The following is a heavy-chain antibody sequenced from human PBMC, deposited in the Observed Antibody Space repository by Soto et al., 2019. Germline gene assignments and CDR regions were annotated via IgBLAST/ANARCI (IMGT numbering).Heavy chain of an antibody. V-gene: IGHV5-51*01. CDR3: ATWRGGSWFDY. Sequence: GESLKISCKGSGYSFSTYWIAWVRQMPGKGLEWMGSIYFGDSNTRYSPSFQGQVTISADKSISTAYLRWSSLKASDTAMYYCATWRGGSWFDYWGQGTLVTVSS. CDR2: IYFGDSNT. D-gene: IGHD6-19*01. J-gene: IGHJ4*02. CDR1: GYSFSTYW.